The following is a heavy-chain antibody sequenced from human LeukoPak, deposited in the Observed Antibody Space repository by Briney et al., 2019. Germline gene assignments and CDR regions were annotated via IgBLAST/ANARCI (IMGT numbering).Heavy chain of an antibody. CDR2: IIPMRNLA. J-gene: IGHJ5*02. Sequence: GASVTVSFKASGADFNTHIINWVRQAPGQGLEWMGRIIPMRNLANYAHKFQGRVIITADKSRRTAYMELSSLTSDDTAVYYCARGKYCSGGECYSVRTSYDGFDPWGQGTVVSVSS. V-gene: IGHV1-69*02. CDR3: ARGKYCSGGECYSVRTSYDGFDP. D-gene: IGHD2-15*01. CDR1: GADFNTHI.